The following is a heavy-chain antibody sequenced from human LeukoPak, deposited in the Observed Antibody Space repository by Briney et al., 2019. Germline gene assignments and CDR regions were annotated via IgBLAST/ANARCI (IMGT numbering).Heavy chain of an antibody. CDR3: AREVSMTIDY. CDR1: GGSISSGGYY. V-gene: IGHV4-31*01. D-gene: IGHD3-22*01. Sequence: PSQTLSLTCTVSGGSISSGGYYWSWLRQHPGKGLEWIGYIYYSGSTYYHPSLKSLVTISVDTSKNQFSLKLSSVTAADTAVYYCAREVSMTIDYWGQGNLVTVSS. J-gene: IGHJ4*02. CDR2: IYYSGST.